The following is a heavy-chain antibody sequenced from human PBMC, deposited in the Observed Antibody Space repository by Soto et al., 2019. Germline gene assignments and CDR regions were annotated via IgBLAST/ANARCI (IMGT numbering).Heavy chain of an antibody. CDR3: ARGSSGWAHDPFDI. D-gene: IGHD6-19*01. CDR2: IYPGDSDT. CDR1: GYSFSVYW. J-gene: IGHJ3*02. Sequence: GESLKISCKGSGYSFSVYWIGWVRQMPGKGLEWMGIIYPGDSDTRYSPSFQGQVTISAGRSTSTAYLQWSSLKASDTAMFYCARGSSGWAHDPFDIWGQGTMVTVSS. V-gene: IGHV5-51*01.